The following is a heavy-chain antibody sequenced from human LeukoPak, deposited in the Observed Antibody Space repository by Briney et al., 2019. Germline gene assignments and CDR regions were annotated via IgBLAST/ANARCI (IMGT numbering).Heavy chain of an antibody. D-gene: IGHD2-2*01. CDR2: ISAYNGNT. Sequence: GASVKVSFKASGYTFTIYGISWVRQAPGQGLEWMGWISAYNGNTNYAQKLQGRVTMTTDTSTSTAYMELRSLRSDDTAVYYCARDRCSSTSCYVGDWFDPWGQGTLVTVSS. V-gene: IGHV1-18*01. CDR1: GYTFTIYG. J-gene: IGHJ5*02. CDR3: ARDRCSSTSCYVGDWFDP.